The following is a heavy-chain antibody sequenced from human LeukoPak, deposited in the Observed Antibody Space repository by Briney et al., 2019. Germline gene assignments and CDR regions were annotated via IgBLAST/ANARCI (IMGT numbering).Heavy chain of an antibody. D-gene: IGHD3-3*01. Sequence: PGGSLRLSCAASGFSLSGYWMTWVRQAPGKGLEWVANINRDGSQKNHVDSVQGRFTISRDNAKNSLYLQMNSLTAEDTAVYYCAKDASRYYDFWSGCDYWGQGTLVTVSS. CDR1: GFSLSGYW. CDR3: AKDASRYYDFWSGCDY. J-gene: IGHJ4*02. V-gene: IGHV3-7*01. CDR2: INRDGSQK.